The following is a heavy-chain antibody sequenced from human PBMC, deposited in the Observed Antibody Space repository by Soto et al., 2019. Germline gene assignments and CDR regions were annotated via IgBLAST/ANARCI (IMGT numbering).Heavy chain of an antibody. CDR2: IYTSGST. Sequence: LSLTCTVSGGSISSYYWSWIRQPAGKGLEWIGRIYTSGSTNYNPSLKSRVTMSVDTSKNQFSLKLSSVTAADTAVYYCAREHHTVRGVTLYYYYYGMDVWGQGTTVTVSS. D-gene: IGHD3-10*01. V-gene: IGHV4-4*07. CDR1: GGSISSYY. CDR3: AREHHTVRGVTLYYYYYGMDV. J-gene: IGHJ6*02.